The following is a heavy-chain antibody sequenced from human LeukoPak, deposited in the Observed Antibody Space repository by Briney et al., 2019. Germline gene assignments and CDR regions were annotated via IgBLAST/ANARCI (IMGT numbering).Heavy chain of an antibody. CDR3: ARAPYGSSGYYYDQ. J-gene: IGHJ5*02. CDR2: VTDSGSRT. Sequence: GGSLRLSCAASGFIFNKYAMNWVRQAPGKGLEWVSLVTDSGSRTYCADSVKGRFTISRDNSKNTLYLQMDSLRAEDTAVYYCARAPYGSSGYYYDQWGQGTLVTVSS. D-gene: IGHD3-22*01. CDR1: GFIFNKYA. V-gene: IGHV3-23*01.